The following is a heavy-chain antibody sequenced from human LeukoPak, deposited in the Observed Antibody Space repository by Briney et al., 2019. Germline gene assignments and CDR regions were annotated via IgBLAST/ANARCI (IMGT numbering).Heavy chain of an antibody. Sequence: GESLKISCKGSGYSSSSHWISWVRQMPGKGLEWMGMIDPSDSYTKYSPSFHGHVTISADKSISTAYLQWSSLKASDTAMYYCARQAAAGTDPDYWGQGTLVTVSS. CDR2: IDPSDSYT. J-gene: IGHJ4*02. D-gene: IGHD6-13*01. V-gene: IGHV5-10-1*01. CDR3: ARQAAAGTDPDY. CDR1: GYSSSSHW.